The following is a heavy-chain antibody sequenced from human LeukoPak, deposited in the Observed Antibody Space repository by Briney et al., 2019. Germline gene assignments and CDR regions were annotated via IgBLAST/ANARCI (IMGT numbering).Heavy chain of an antibody. CDR1: GFTFSTYV. J-gene: IGHJ4*02. CDR3: VRGTGY. Sequence: GGSLRLSCSVSGFTFSTYVMHWVRQAPGKGLEYVSAISSNGDNTYYADSVKGRFTISRDNSKNTLYLQMSSLRADDTAVYYWVRGTGYWGQETLVTVSS. V-gene: IGHV3-64D*06. CDR2: ISSNGDNT.